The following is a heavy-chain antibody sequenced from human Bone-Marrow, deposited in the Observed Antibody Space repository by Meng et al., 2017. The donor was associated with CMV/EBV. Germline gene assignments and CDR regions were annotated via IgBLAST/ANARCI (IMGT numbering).Heavy chain of an antibody. D-gene: IGHD6-19*01. CDR1: GFTFDDYG. CDR2: INQDGTQT. V-gene: IGHV3-7*01. Sequence: LSLTCAASGFTFDDYGMSWVRQAPGKGLDWVAIINQDGTQTYYADSVKGRFTISRDNAKDSMFLLMDNLGAEDTAVYYCAKDHVVAGTPLDYWGQGTLVTVSS. CDR3: AKDHVVAGTPLDY. J-gene: IGHJ4*02.